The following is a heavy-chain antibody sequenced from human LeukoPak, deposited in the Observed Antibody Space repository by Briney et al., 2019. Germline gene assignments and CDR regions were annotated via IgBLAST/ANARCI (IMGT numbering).Heavy chain of an antibody. J-gene: IGHJ4*02. D-gene: IGHD6-19*01. CDR2: ISGSGGST. CDR1: GFTFSSYA. V-gene: IGHV3-23*01. Sequence: GGSLRLSCAASGFTFSSYAMSWVRQAPGKGLEWVSAISGSGGSTYYADSVKGRFTISRDNSKNTLYLQMNSLRAEDTAVYYCAKLQWLVRGGFAFDYWGQGTLVTVSS. CDR3: AKLQWLVRGGFAFDY.